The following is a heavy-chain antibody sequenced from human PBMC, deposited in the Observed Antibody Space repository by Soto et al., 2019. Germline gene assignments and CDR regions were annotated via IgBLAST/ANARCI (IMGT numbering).Heavy chain of an antibody. CDR1: TFSSYG. Sequence: TFSSYGMHWVRQAPGKGLEWVAVISYDGSNKYYADSVKGRFTISRDNSKNTLYLQMNSLRAEDTAVYYCAKYSSSWYYWGQGTLVTVSS. V-gene: IGHV3-30*18. CDR3: AKYSSSWYY. CDR2: ISYDGSNK. J-gene: IGHJ4*02. D-gene: IGHD6-13*01.